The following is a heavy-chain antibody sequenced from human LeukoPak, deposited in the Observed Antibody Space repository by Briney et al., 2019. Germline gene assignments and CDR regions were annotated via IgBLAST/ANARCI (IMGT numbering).Heavy chain of an antibody. J-gene: IGHJ4*02. Sequence: GGSLRLSCAASGFTFSSYSMNWVRQAPGKGLEWVSSISSSSSYIYYADSVKGRFTISRDNAKNSLYLQMNSLRADDTAVYYCARWAPYGSGSYQPNFDYWGQGTLVTVSS. CDR3: ARWAPYGSGSYQPNFDY. D-gene: IGHD3-10*01. V-gene: IGHV3-21*01. CDR2: ISSSSSYI. CDR1: GFTFSSYS.